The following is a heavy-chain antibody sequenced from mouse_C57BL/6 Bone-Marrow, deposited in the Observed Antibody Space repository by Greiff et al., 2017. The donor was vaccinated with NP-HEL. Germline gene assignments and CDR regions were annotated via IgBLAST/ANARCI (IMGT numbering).Heavy chain of an antibody. Sequence: EVKLVESGGGLVKPGGSLKLSCAASGFTFSDYGMHWVRQAPEKGLEWVAYISSGSSTIYYADTVKGRFTISRDNAKNTLFLQMTSLRSEDTAMYYCARPNDYDYDYFDYWGQGTTLTVSS. J-gene: IGHJ2*01. CDR1: GFTFSDYG. CDR2: ISSGSSTI. CDR3: ARPNDYDYDYFDY. D-gene: IGHD2-4*01. V-gene: IGHV5-17*01.